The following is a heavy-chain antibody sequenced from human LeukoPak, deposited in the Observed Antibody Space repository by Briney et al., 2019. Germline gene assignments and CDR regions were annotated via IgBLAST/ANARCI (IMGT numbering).Heavy chain of an antibody. V-gene: IGHV3-21*01. J-gene: IGHJ4*02. D-gene: IGHD1-26*01. CDR2: ISSGSSYI. CDR3: ASGSSYYSFDF. Sequence: GGSLRLSCAASGFTFSSYGMHLVRQAPGKGLEWVSSISSGSSYIYYADSVKGRFTISRDNAKNSLFLQLNSLRAEDTAVYYCASGSSYYSFDFWGQGALVTVSS. CDR1: GFTFSSYG.